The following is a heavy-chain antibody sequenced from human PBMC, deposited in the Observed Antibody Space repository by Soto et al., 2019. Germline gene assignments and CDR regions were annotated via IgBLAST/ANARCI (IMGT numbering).Heavy chain of an antibody. CDR2: ISGSGGST. V-gene: IGHV3-23*01. CDR1: GFTFSSYA. D-gene: IGHD3-22*01. J-gene: IGHJ4*02. Sequence: EVQLLESGGGLVQPGGSLRLSCAASGFTFSSYAMSWVRQAPGKGLEWVSAISGSGGSTYYADSVKGRFTISRDNSKNTRYLQMNSLRAEDTAVYYCAKDPPSITMIVVVSDYWGQGTLVTVSS. CDR3: AKDPPSITMIVVVSDY.